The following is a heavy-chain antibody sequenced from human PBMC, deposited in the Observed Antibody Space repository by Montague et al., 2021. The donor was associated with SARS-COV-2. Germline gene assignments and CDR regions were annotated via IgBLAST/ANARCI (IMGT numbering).Heavy chain of an antibody. J-gene: IGHJ4*02. CDR3: ARVGGSGWYVNY. D-gene: IGHD6-19*01. Sequence: SLRLSCAASGFTFSSYSMNWVRQAPGKGLEWVSSISSSSSYIYYADSVEGRFTISRDNAKNSLYLQMNSLRAEDTAVYYCARVGGSGWYVNYWGQGTLVTVSS. V-gene: IGHV3-21*01. CDR2: ISSSSSYI. CDR1: GFTFSSYS.